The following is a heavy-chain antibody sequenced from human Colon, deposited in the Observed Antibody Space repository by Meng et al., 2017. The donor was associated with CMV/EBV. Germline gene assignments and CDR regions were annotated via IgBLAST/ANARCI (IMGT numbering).Heavy chain of an antibody. J-gene: IGHJ6*02. CDR2: IQYDGNTK. CDR1: GFPFSIYW. CDR3: AKEAGGAHYGLDV. Sequence: GESLKISCAASGFPFSIYWMNWVRQAPGKGLEWVAFIQYDGNTKHYADSMKGRFTISRDNFNNTLHLHMDGLRVEDTAVYYCAKEAGGAHYGLDVWGQGTTVTVSS. D-gene: IGHD1-26*01. V-gene: IGHV3-30*02.